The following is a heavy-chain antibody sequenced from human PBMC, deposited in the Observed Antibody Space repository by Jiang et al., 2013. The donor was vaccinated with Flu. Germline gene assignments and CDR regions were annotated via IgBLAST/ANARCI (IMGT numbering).Heavy chain of an antibody. CDR3: ARRRPYDYSQGLDY. V-gene: IGHV1-69*06. D-gene: IGHD4-11*01. CDR1: GDTFRKYA. CDR2: IIPILDAP. J-gene: IGHJ4*02. Sequence: QLVESGTEVKKPGSSVKVSCKASGDTFRKYAIIWVRQAPGQGLEWLGEIIPILDAPHYSQKFQDRVTITADRSSATVHMEVTGLTFEDTALYYCARRRPYDYSQGLDYWGQGTLVTVSS.